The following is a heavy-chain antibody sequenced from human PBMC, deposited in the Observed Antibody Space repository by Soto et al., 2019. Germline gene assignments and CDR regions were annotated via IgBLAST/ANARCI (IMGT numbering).Heavy chain of an antibody. J-gene: IGHJ6*02. CDR3: ARAAAAGTTNYYFGMDV. CDR1: GYIFTNYA. D-gene: IGHD6-13*01. CDR2: LNADNGNT. V-gene: IGHV1-3*01. Sequence: ASVKVSCKAPGYIFTNYAIHWVRQAPGQRLEWMGWLNADNGNTKYSQSFQGRVTITRDRSASTAYMELSSLRSEDTALYYCARAAAAGTTNYYFGMDVWGHGTTVTVSS.